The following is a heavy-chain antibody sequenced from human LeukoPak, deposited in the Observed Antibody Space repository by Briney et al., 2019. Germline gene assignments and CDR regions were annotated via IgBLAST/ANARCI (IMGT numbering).Heavy chain of an antibody. CDR3: TSEYYDFWSGYYTHA. CDR1: GFTFSGSA. J-gene: IGHJ5*02. V-gene: IGHV3-73*01. Sequence: GGSLRLSCAASGFTFSGSAMHWVRQASGKGLEWVGRIRSKANSYATAYAASVKGRFTISRDDSKNTAYLQMNSLKTEDTAVYYCTSEYYDFWSGYYTHAWGQGTLVTVSS. D-gene: IGHD3-3*01. CDR2: IRSKANSYAT.